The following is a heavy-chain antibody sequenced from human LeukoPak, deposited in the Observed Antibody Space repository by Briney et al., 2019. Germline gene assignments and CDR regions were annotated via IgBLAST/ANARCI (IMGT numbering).Heavy chain of an antibody. J-gene: IGHJ2*01. Sequence: GGSLRLSCAASGFTFSSYAMSWVRQAPGKGLEWVSAISGSGGSTYYADSVKGRFTISRDNSKNTLYLQMNSLRAEDTSVYYCAKVGSYGYWYFDLWGRGTLVTVSS. V-gene: IGHV3-23*01. CDR2: ISGSGGST. CDR3: AKVGSYGYWYFDL. CDR1: GFTFSSYA. D-gene: IGHD1-26*01.